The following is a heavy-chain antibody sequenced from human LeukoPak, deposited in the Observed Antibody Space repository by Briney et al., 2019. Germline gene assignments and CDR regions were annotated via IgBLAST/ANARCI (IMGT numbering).Heavy chain of an antibody. V-gene: IGHV3-11*05. CDR3: VRARCTTFAYY. CDR2: INHLGSQT. CDR1: RFTFKDFY. D-gene: IGHD2-2*01. Sequence: GGSLRLSCEASRFTFKDFYMSWVRQAPGKGLEWVSYINHLGSQTDYADSVKGRFTISRDNAKNSLSLQMNNLSVDHTAVYYCVRARCTTFAYYWGQGTLVTVSS. J-gene: IGHJ4*02.